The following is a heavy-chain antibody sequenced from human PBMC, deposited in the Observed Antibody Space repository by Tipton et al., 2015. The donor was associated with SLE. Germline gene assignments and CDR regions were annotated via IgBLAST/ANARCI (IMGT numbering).Heavy chain of an antibody. J-gene: IGHJ4*02. CDR2: IYYSGST. D-gene: IGHD3-10*01. Sequence: TLSLTCTVSGGSISSSSYYWGWIRQPPGKGLEWIGSIYYSGSTYYNPSLKSRVTISVDTSKNQLSLKLRSVAAADTAVYYCARDPGGFGDYWGQGSVVTVSS. V-gene: IGHV4-39*07. CDR1: GGSISSSSYY. CDR3: ARDPGGFGDY.